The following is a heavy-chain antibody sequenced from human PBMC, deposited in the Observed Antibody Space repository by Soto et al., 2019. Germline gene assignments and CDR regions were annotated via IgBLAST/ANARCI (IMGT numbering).Heavy chain of an antibody. CDR1: GGSISSGDYY. Sequence: PSETLSLTCTVSGGSISSGDYYWSWIRQPPGKGLEWIGYIYYSGSTYYNSSLKSRVTISVDTSKNQFSLKLSSVTAADTAVYYCASNAMTKDYYYYYGMDVWGQGTTVTVSS. V-gene: IGHV4-30-4*01. J-gene: IGHJ6*02. CDR2: IYYSGST. CDR3: ASNAMTKDYYYYYGMDV. D-gene: IGHD2-2*01.